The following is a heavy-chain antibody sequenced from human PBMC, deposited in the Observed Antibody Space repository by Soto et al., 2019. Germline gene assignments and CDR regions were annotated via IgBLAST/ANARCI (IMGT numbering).Heavy chain of an antibody. Sequence: SETLSLTCAVSGYSISSGYYWGWIRQPPGKGLEWIGSIYHSGSTYYNPSLKSRVTISVDTSKNQFSLKLSSVTAADTAVYYCARVMITFGGVIGTFDYWGQGTLVTSPQ. CDR2: IYHSGST. CDR1: GYSISSGYY. D-gene: IGHD3-16*02. J-gene: IGHJ4*02. CDR3: ARVMITFGGVIGTFDY. V-gene: IGHV4-38-2*01.